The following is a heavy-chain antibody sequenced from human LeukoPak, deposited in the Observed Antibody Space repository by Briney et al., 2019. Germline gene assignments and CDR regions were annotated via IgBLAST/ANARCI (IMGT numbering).Heavy chain of an antibody. CDR2: ISGSGGST. D-gene: IGHD1-26*01. V-gene: IGHV3-23*01. CDR1: GFTFSNYA. CDR3: AKDQSGSYYDTDFQH. J-gene: IGHJ1*01. Sequence: PGGSLRLSCAGSGFTFSNYAMNWVRQAPGKGLEWVSAISGSGGSTYYADSVKGRFTISRDNSKNTLYLQMNSLRAEDTAVYYCAKDQSGSYYDTDFQHWGQGTLVTVSS.